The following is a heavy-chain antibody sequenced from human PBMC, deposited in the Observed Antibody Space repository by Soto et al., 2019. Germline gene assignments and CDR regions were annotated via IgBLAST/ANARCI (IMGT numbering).Heavy chain of an antibody. D-gene: IGHD3-3*01. CDR2: IYPGDSDT. CDR1: GYSFTSYW. J-gene: IGHJ6*02. V-gene: IGHV5-51*01. Sequence: GESLKISCKGSGYSFTSYWIGWVRQMPGKGLEWMGIIYPGDSDTRYSPSFQGQVTISADKSFSTAYLKWSSLKASDTAMYYCARHGGTIFGVLGPAKYYYGMDVWGQGTTVTVSS. CDR3: ARHGGTIFGVLGPAKYYYGMDV.